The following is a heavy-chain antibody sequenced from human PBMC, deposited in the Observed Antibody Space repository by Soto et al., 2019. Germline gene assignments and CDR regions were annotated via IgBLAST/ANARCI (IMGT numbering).Heavy chain of an antibody. CDR1: GGSISSGGSS. Sequence: PSETLSLTCAVSGGSISSGGSSWSWIRQPPGKGLEWIGYIYYSGSTYYNPSLKSRLTISVDTSKNQFSLKLSSVTAADTAVYYCARGPDYWGQGILVTVSS. J-gene: IGHJ4*02. CDR2: IYYSGST. CDR3: ARGPDY. V-gene: IGHV4-30-2*05.